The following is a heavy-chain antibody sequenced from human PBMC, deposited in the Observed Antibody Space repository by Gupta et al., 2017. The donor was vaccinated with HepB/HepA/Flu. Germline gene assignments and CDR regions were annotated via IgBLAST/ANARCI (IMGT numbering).Heavy chain of an antibody. CDR3: SRVEEVDPDHMDV. CDR1: GASISSGGYY. CDR2: IYSSGST. D-gene: IGHD2-15*01. Sequence: QVQLQESGPGLVNPSQTLSLTCTVSGASISSGGYYWNWIRQHPGKGREWIGFIYSSGSTCDNPALKSRVNISADTSKKQFSLKLRYGNDEDTAVYYCSRVEEVDPDHMDVWGKWTTVPVS. V-gene: IGHV4-31*03. J-gene: IGHJ6*03.